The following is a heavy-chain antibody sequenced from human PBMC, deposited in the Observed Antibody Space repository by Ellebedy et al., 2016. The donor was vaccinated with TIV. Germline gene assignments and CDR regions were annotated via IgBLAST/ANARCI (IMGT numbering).Heavy chain of an antibody. D-gene: IGHD7-27*01. V-gene: IGHV5-51*01. CDR1: GYSFFNYW. CDR2: IFPSDSDV. J-gene: IGHJ3*01. CDR3: ARFGSATGVYDV. Sequence: GESLKISCKGSGYSFFNYWIGWVRQMPGKGLEWMAIIFPSDSDVRYRPAVQGHVTISADTSTNAAYLHWNSLEVSDTATYFCARFGSATGVYDVWGPGTPVTVSS.